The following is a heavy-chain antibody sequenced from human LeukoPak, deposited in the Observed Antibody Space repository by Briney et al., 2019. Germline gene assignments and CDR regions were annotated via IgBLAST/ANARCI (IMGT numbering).Heavy chain of an antibody. V-gene: IGHV3-13*04. CDR1: GFTFSNYD. J-gene: IGHJ4*02. CDR2: IGTAGDT. Sequence: RAGGSLRLSCAASGFTFSNYDIQWVRQATGKGLECVSSIGTAGDTYYAGSVKGRFTLSRENAKKSSYLQMNNLGAGDTAVYYCARGALGFDYWGQGSLVTVSS. CDR3: ARGALGFDY.